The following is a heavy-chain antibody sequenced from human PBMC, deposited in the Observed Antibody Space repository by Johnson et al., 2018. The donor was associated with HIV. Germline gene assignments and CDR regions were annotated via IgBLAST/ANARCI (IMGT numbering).Heavy chain of an antibody. V-gene: IGHV3-66*01. CDR1: GLTVSSNY. CDR2: IYTGGTT. CDR3: AKASPDSGSLIDI. J-gene: IGHJ3*02. D-gene: IGHD6-6*01. Sequence: VQLVESGGGLVQPGGSLRLSCAASGLTVSSNYMNWVRQAPGKGLEWVSVIYTGGTTHYADSVKGRFTVSRDSSKNTLYLQMNSLRAEDTAVFYCAKASPDSGSLIDIWGQGTMVTVSS.